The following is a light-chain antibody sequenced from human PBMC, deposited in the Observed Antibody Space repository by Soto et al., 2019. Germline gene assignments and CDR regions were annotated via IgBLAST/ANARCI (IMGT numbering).Light chain of an antibody. Sequence: QSVLTQPASVSGSPGQSIPISCTGTSSDVGGYNYVSWYQHHPGKAPKLLIYDVSNRPSGVSNRFSGSKSDNTASLTISGLQPEDEADYYCSSYTPSNTRQIVFGTGTKVTVL. J-gene: IGLJ1*01. V-gene: IGLV2-14*03. CDR3: SSYTPSNTRQIV. CDR2: DVS. CDR1: SSDVGGYNY.